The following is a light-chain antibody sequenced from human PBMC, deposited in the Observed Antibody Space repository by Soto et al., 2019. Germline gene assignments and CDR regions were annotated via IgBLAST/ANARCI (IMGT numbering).Light chain of an antibody. CDR1: QRVGSG. CDR3: QHYNNCTQS. Sequence: RTQSPCPLSASTGSRSLIACVASQRVGSGLAWYQQKPGQAPRLLIYQAATRETGIPARFSGSGSGTEFTLTISSLQSDDYAAYYCQHYNNCTQSFGQGTKVDI. J-gene: IGKJ1*01. V-gene: IGKV3-15*01. CDR2: QAA.